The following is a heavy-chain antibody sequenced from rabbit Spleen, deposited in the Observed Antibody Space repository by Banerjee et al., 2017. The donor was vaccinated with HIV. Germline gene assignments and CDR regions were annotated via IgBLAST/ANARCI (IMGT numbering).Heavy chain of an antibody. CDR2: IYAGSGGST. CDR3: ARAPNAYVTWLNL. Sequence: QEQLVESGGGLVKPEGSLTLTCKASGFSFSDRDVMCWVRQAPGKGLEWIACIYAGSGGSTYYASWAKGRFTISKTSSTTVTLQMTSLTAADTATYFCARAPNAYVTWLNLWGPGTLVTVS. D-gene: IGHD6-1*01. J-gene: IGHJ4*01. V-gene: IGHV1S45*01. CDR1: GFSFSDRDV.